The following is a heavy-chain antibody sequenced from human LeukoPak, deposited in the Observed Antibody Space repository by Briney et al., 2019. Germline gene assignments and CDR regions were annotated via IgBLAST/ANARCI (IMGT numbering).Heavy chain of an antibody. CDR1: GFTFSSYA. CDR3: AKDWCSSGSLGGWIDP. J-gene: IGHJ5*02. CDR2: ISGSGGST. V-gene: IGHV3-23*01. Sequence: PGGSLRLSCAASGFTFSSYAMSWVRQAPGKGLEWVSAISGSGGSTYYADSVKGRFTISRDNSKNTLYLQMNSLRAEDTAVYYCAKDWCSSGSLGGWIDPWGQGTLVTVSS. D-gene: IGHD6-19*01.